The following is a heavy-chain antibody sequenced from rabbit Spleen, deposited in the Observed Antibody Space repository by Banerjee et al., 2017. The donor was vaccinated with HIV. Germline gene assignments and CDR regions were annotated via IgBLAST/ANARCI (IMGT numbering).Heavy chain of an antibody. D-gene: IGHD8-1*01. CDR2: INAVTGKA. Sequence: QSLEESGGDLVKPGASLTLTCTASGFSFSNKAVMCWVRQAPGKGLEWIACINAVTGKAVYASWAKGRFTFSKTSSTTVTLQVTSLTAADTATYFCARDAGTSFSTYGMDLWGPGTLVTVS. CDR3: ARDAGTSFSTYGMDL. V-gene: IGHV1S40*01. J-gene: IGHJ6*01. CDR1: GFSFSNKAV.